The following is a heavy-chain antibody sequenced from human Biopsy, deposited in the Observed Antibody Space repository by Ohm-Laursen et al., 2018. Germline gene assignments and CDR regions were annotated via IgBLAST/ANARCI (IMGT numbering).Heavy chain of an antibody. CDR2: IYHSGST. V-gene: IGHV4-38-2*02. J-gene: IGHJ4*02. CDR1: GDSISSDF. CDR3: ARLEWRDTFFDF. D-gene: IGHD3-3*01. Sequence: SETLSLTCTVSGDSISSDFWGWIRQPPGKGLEWIGNIYHSGSTYYNPSLKSRVTISVEKSKNQFSLKLSSVTAADTAVYYCARLEWRDTFFDFWGQGRLVTVSS.